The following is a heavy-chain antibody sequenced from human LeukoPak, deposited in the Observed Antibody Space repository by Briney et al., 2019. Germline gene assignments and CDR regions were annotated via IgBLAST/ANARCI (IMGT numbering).Heavy chain of an antibody. D-gene: IGHD4-17*01. Sequence: GSLRLSCAASGFTFSNYAMNWVRQAPGKGLEWVAAISYDGSNKYYADSVKGRFTISRDNSKNTLYLQMNSLRAEDTAVYYCAKGRAYGDYLQGGDYWGQGTLVTVSS. CDR1: GFTFSNYA. CDR2: ISYDGSNK. CDR3: AKGRAYGDYLQGGDY. J-gene: IGHJ4*02. V-gene: IGHV3-30*18.